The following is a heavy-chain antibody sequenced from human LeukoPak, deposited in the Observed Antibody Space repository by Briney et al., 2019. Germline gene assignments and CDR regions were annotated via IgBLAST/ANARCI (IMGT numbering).Heavy chain of an antibody. V-gene: IGHV3-33*06. J-gene: IGHJ4*02. CDR1: GFTFSSYG. D-gene: IGHD3-22*01. CDR2: IWYDGSNK. Sequence: GRSLRLSCAASGFTFSSYGMHWVRQAPGKGLEWVAVIWYDGSNKYYADSVKGRFTISRDNSKNTLYLQMNSLRAEDTAVYYCAKSDDSDGFYPDYWGQGALVTVSS. CDR3: AKSDDSDGFYPDY.